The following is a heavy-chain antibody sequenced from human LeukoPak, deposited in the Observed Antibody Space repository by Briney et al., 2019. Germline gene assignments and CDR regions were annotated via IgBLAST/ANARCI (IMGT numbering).Heavy chain of an antibody. V-gene: IGHV4-39*07. CDR3: ARDRGLHTGGYFDY. CDR2: IYYRGST. J-gene: IGHJ4*02. Sequence: SETLSLTCTVSGGSISSSSYYWGWIRQPPGKGLEWIGSIYYRGSTNYNPSLKSRVTISVDTSKNQFSLKLSSVTAADTAVYYCARDRGLHTGGYFDYWGQGTLVTVSS. CDR1: GGSISSSSYY. D-gene: IGHD5-24*01.